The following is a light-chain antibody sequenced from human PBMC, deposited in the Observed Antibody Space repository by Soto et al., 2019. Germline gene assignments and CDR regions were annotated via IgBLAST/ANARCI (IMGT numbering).Light chain of an antibody. V-gene: IGLV2-8*01. CDR1: SSDVGSYKY. CDR2: VVS. J-gene: IGLJ1*01. Sequence: QSALTQPPSASGSPGQSITISCTGTSSDVGSYKYVSWYQQYPGKAPQLIIYVVSKRPSGVPDRFSGSKSGNTASLTVSGLQAEDEADYYCKSYAGSNSYVFGTGTKLTVL. CDR3: KSYAGSNSYV.